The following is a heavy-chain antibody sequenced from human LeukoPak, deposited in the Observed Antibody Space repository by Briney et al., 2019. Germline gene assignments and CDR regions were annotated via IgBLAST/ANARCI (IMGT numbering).Heavy chain of an antibody. V-gene: IGHV5-51*01. CDR3: ARRQAGYGSSWPLIDY. CDR1: GYSFTSYW. J-gene: IGHJ4*02. Sequence: GESLKISCKGSGYSFTSYWIGWMRQMPGKGLEWMGIIYPGDSDPRYNPSFQGQVTRAADHAISTAYLQWSSLKASDTAMYYCARRQAGYGSSWPLIDYWGQGTLVTVSS. D-gene: IGHD6-13*01. CDR2: IYPGDSDP.